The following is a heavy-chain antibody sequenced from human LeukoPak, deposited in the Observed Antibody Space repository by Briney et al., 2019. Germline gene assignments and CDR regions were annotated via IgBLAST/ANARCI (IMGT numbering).Heavy chain of an antibody. CDR3: AKGSGINHYHWIDP. J-gene: IGHJ5*02. D-gene: IGHD1-14*01. Sequence: GGSLRLSCAASGFTFSSYSMSWVRQAPGKGLEWVSYISSSSSTIYYADSVKGRFTISRDNSKNTLYLQMDSLRAEDTALYYCAKGSGINHYHWIDPWGQGTLVTVST. CDR1: GFTFSSYS. V-gene: IGHV3-48*01. CDR2: ISSSSSTI.